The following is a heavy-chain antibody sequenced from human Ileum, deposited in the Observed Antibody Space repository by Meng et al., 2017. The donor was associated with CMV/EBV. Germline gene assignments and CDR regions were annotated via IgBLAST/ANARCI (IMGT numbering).Heavy chain of an antibody. J-gene: IGHJ6*02. CDR2: ITGNGGIT. D-gene: IGHD2-21*01. CDR3: ARDPGALYCRGDGCPPGNDNYGMDV. V-gene: IGHV3-23*01. Sequence: WVRQAPGKGVEWVSAITGNGGITYYADSVKGRFTISRDNSKHTLYLQMNSLRAEDTAVYYCARDPGALYCRGDGCPPGNDNYGMDVWGQGTMVTVSS.